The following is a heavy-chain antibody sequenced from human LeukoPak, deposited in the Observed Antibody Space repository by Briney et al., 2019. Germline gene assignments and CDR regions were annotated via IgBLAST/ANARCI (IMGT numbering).Heavy chain of an antibody. Sequence: GGSLRLSCAASGFTFSSYSMHWVRQAPGKGLEWVALISDDGSNEQFADSVKGRFTVSRDSSENTVYLQMNSLRAEDTAMYYCARDHQVSYFDLWGQGTLVTVSS. D-gene: IGHD6-6*01. CDR1: GFTFSSYS. J-gene: IGHJ4*02. CDR2: ISDDGSNE. CDR3: ARDHQVSYFDL. V-gene: IGHV3-30*04.